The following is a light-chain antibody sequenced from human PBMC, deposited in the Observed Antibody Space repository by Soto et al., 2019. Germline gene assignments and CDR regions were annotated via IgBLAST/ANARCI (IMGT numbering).Light chain of an antibody. CDR3: QQYNSYPRT. CDR1: QSISSW. CDR2: KAS. J-gene: IGKJ1*01. V-gene: IGKV1-5*03. Sequence: DIQMTQSPSTLSASVGDRVTITCRASQSISSWLAWYQQKPGKAPKLLIYKASSLESGVPSRFSGSGSGTEFPLTISILQPADFATYYCQQYNSYPRTFGQGTKVEI.